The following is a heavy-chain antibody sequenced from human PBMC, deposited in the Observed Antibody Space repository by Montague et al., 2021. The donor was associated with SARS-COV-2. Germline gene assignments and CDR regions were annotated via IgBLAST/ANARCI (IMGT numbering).Heavy chain of an antibody. CDR2: IDPSDSYT. V-gene: IGHV5-10-1*01. D-gene: IGHD1-26*01. J-gene: IGHJ2*01. CDR1: GYSFTSYW. CDR3: ARLLGGSYLCWYFDL. Sequence: QSVAEVKTPGESLRISCKGSGYSFTSYWISWVRQMPGKGLEWMGRIDPSDSYTNYSPSFQGHVTISADKSISTAYLQWSSLKASDTAMYYCARLLGGSYLCWYFDLWGRGTLVTVSS.